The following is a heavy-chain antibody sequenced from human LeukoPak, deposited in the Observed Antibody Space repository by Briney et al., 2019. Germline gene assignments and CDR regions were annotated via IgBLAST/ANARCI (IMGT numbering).Heavy chain of an antibody. V-gene: IGHV3-7*01. D-gene: IGHD5-24*01. CDR3: ARAHGWLQSFDY. CDR2: IKQDGSEK. Sequence: GSLRLSCAASGFTFSSYRMSWVRQAPGKGLEWVANIKQDGSEKYYVDSVKGRFTISRDNAKNSLYLQMNSLRAEDTAVYYCARAHGWLQSFDYWGQGTLVTVSS. CDR1: GFTFSSYR. J-gene: IGHJ4*02.